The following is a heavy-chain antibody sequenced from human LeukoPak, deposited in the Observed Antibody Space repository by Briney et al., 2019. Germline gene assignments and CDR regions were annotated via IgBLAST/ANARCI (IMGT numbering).Heavy chain of an antibody. CDR2: IYPGDSDT. CDR3: ARLATNWHGGVGNWFDP. J-gene: IGHJ5*02. CDR1: GYSFTSYW. D-gene: IGHD1-1*01. Sequence: GESLMISRKGSGYSFTSYWIGWVRQMPGKGLEWMGIIYPGDSDTRYSPSFQGQVTISADKSISTAYLQWSSLKASDTAMYYCARLATNWHGGVGNWFDPWGQGTLVTVSS. V-gene: IGHV5-51*01.